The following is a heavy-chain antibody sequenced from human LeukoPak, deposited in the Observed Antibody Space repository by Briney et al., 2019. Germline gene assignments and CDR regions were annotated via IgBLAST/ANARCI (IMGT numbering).Heavy chain of an antibody. CDR3: ARESITIFGVALFYYYGMDV. V-gene: IGHV4-39*02. CDR1: GGPISSSSYS. D-gene: IGHD3-3*01. CDR2: IYYSGGT. Sequence: SETLSLTRTVSGGPISSSSYSWGWVRHPPGEGLGGLGSIYYSGGTYYNPSLKSRVTISVDTSKNQFSLTLSSVTAADTAVYYCARESITIFGVALFYYYGMDVWGQGTTVTVSS. J-gene: IGHJ6*02.